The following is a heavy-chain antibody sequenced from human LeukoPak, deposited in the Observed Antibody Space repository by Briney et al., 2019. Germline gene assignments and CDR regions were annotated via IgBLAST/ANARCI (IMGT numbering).Heavy chain of an antibody. CDR2: IYHSGST. V-gene: IGHV4-38-2*02. D-gene: IGHD3-10*01. Sequence: SETLSLTCTVSGYSISSGYYWGWIRQPPGKGLEWIGSIYHSGSTYYNPSLKSRVTISVDTSKNQFSLKLSSVTAADTAVYYCARALREDYYGSWGQGTLVTVSS. CDR3: ARALREDYYGS. CDR1: GYSISSGYY. J-gene: IGHJ4*02.